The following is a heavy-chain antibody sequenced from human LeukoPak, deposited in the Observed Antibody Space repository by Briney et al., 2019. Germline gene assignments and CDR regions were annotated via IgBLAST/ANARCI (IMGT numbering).Heavy chain of an antibody. V-gene: IGHV1-2*02. CDR2: INPNSGGT. Sequence: ASVKVSCKASGGSIRRFAINWVRQAPGQGLEWMGWINPNSGGTNYAQKFQGRVTMTRDTSISTAYMELSRLRSDDTAVYYCARDTESIFDYWGQGTLVTVSS. J-gene: IGHJ4*02. D-gene: IGHD1-14*01. CDR3: ARDTESIFDY. CDR1: GGSIRRFA.